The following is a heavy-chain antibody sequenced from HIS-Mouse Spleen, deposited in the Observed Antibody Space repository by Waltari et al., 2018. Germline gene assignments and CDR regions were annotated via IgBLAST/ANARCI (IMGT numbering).Heavy chain of an antibody. CDR2: IYYSGST. D-gene: IGHD6-13*01. CDR1: GGSISSSSYY. CDR3: AREIPYSSSWYDWYFDL. J-gene: IGHJ2*01. Sequence: QLQLQESGPGLVTPSETLSLTCTVSGGSISSSSYYWGWIRQPPGKGLEWIGSIYYSGSTYYNPSLKSRVTISVDTSKNQFPLKLSSVTAADTAVYYCAREIPYSSSWYDWYFDLWGRGTLVTVSS. V-gene: IGHV4-39*07.